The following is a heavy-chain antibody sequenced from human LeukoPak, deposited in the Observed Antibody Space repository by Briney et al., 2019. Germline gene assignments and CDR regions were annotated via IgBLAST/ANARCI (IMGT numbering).Heavy chain of an antibody. Sequence: GGSLRLSCAASGFTFSSYGMNWVRQAPGKGLEWVAVISYDGSNKYYADSVKGRFTISRDNSKNTLYLQMNSLRAEDTAVYYCASHLIAVAGTWSFDPWGQGTLVTVSS. V-gene: IGHV3-30*19. D-gene: IGHD6-19*01. J-gene: IGHJ5*02. CDR2: ISYDGSNK. CDR1: GFTFSSYG. CDR3: ASHLIAVAGTWSFDP.